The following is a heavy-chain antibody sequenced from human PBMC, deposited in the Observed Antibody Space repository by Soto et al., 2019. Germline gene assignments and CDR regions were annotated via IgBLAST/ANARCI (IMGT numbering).Heavy chain of an antibody. CDR2: IDEYGSTI. J-gene: IGHJ4*02. D-gene: IGHD3-10*01. CDR3: TRDIGGKGAY. V-gene: IGHV3-74*01. Sequence: EGSLRLSCAAYGFTFSSYWMHWVRQVPEKGLLWVSRIDEYGSTINYADSVRGLFTISRDNARNTLYLEMNSLRAEDTALYYCTRDIGGKGAYWGPGTLVTVSS. CDR1: GFTFSSYW.